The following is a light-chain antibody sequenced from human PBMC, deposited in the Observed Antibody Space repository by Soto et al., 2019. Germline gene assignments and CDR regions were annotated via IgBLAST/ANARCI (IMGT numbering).Light chain of an antibody. CDR3: QQYYSTPWT. CDR2: WAS. Sequence: DIVMTQSPDSLAVSLGERATINCKSSQGVFYTSNNKTNLAWYQQKPGQPPKLLIYWASTRESGVPDRFSGSGSGTDFTLTISSLQAEDVAVYYCQQYYSTPWTFGQGTKVEIK. V-gene: IGKV4-1*01. J-gene: IGKJ1*01. CDR1: QGVFYTSNNKTN.